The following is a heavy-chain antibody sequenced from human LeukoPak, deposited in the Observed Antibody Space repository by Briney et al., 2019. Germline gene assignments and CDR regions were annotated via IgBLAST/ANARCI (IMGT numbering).Heavy chain of an antibody. CDR2: IHYSGST. J-gene: IGHJ3*02. Sequence: SQTLSLTCSVSGGSISSYYWSWIRQPPGKGLEWIGYIHYSGSTKYKPSLKSRVTISVDTSKNQFSLKLSSVTAADTAVYYCARGRFLDAFDIWGQGTMVTVSS. CDR1: GGSISSYY. D-gene: IGHD3-3*01. CDR3: ARGRFLDAFDI. V-gene: IGHV4-59*01.